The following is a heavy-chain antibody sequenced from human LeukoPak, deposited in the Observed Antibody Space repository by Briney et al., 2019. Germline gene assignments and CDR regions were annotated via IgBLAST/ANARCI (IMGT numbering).Heavy chain of an antibody. D-gene: IGHD3-10*01. CDR1: GGTFSSYA. V-gene: IGHV1-69*01. CDR2: IIPIFGTA. Sequence: SVKVSCKASGGTFSSYAISWVRQAPGQGLEWMGGIIPIFGTANYAQKFQGRVTITADESTSTAYMELSSLRSEDTAVYYCARGYYGSGSYYKPFDYWGQGTLVTVSS. J-gene: IGHJ4*02. CDR3: ARGYYGSGSYYKPFDY.